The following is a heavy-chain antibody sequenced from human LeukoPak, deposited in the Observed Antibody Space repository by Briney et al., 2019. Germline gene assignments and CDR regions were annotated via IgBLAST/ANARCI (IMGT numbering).Heavy chain of an antibody. CDR3: ATGENSRCWFGY. Sequence: SETLSLTCTVSGGSISSYYWSWIRQPPGKRLEWIGYVYYSGGTNYNPSLKSRVTISVDTSNNQFSLKLNSVTAADTAVYYCATGENSRCWFGYWGQGTLVTVSS. CDR1: GGSISSYY. D-gene: IGHD6-13*01. J-gene: IGHJ4*02. CDR2: VYYSGGT. V-gene: IGHV4-59*08.